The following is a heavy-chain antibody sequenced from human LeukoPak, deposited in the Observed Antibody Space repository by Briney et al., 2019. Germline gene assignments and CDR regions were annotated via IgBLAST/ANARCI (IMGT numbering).Heavy chain of an antibody. CDR3: ARASDYYDSIS. J-gene: IGHJ4*02. D-gene: IGHD3-22*01. CDR1: GYTFTSYY. V-gene: IGHV1-46*01. CDR2: INPSGGST. Sequence: GATVKVSCKASGYTFTSYYMHGVRQAPGQGREWMGIINPSGGSTSYAQKFPGRVTMTRDMSTSTVYMELSSLRSEDTAVYYCARASDYYDSISWGQGTLVTVSS.